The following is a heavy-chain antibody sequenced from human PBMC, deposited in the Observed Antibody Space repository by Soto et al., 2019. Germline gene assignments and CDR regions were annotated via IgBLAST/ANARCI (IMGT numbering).Heavy chain of an antibody. J-gene: IGHJ4*02. Sequence: VQLVQSGAEVKKPGSSVKVSCKASGGTFSSYTISWVRQAPGQGLEWMGRIIPILGIANYAQKFQGRVTITADKSTSTAYMELSSLRSEDTAVYYCARDLAYYDSSGYYLWGQGTLVTVSS. V-gene: IGHV1-69*08. CDR1: GGTFSSYT. D-gene: IGHD3-22*01. CDR3: ARDLAYYDSSGYYL. CDR2: IIPILGIA.